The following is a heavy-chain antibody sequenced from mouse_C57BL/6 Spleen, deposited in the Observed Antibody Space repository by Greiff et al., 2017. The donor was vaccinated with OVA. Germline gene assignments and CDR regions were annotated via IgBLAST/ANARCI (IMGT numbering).Heavy chain of an antibody. CDR3: ARRDYYGSTAWFAY. V-gene: IGHV1-82*01. Sequence: QVQLQQSGPELVKPGASVKISCKASGYAFSSSWMNWVKQRPGKGLEWIGRIYPGDGDTNYNGKFKGKATLTADKSSSTAYMQLSSLTSEDSAVYFCARRDYYGSTAWFAYWGQGTLVTVSA. D-gene: IGHD1-1*01. CDR1: GYAFSSSW. CDR2: IYPGDGDT. J-gene: IGHJ3*01.